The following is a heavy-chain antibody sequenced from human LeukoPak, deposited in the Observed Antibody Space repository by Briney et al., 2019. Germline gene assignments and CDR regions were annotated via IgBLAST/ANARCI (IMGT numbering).Heavy chain of an antibody. CDR1: RRTFSSYA. CDR3: ARDRKWGSSWQKYWYFDL. D-gene: IGHD6-13*01. J-gene: IGHJ2*01. CDR2: IIPIFGTA. Sequence: ASVKVSCKAWRRTFSSYAISWVRQAPGQGLEWMGGIIPIFGTANYAQKFQGRVTITTDESTSTAYMELSSLRSEDTAVYYCARDRKWGSSWQKYWYFDLWGRGTLVTVSS. V-gene: IGHV1-69*05.